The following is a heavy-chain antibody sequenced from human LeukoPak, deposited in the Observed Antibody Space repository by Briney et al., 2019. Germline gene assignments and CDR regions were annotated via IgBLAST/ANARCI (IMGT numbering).Heavy chain of an antibody. J-gene: IGHJ5*02. CDR1: GYTFTSYD. D-gene: IGHD3-16*01. Sequence: ASVKVSCKASGYTFTSYDINWVRQATGQGLEWMGWMNPNSGNTGYAQKFQGRVTMTSKTSTSTAYMELSSLRADDTAVYYCARVSRGGDRFDPWGRGTLVTVSS. V-gene: IGHV1-8*01. CDR2: MNPNSGNT. CDR3: ARVSRGGDRFDP.